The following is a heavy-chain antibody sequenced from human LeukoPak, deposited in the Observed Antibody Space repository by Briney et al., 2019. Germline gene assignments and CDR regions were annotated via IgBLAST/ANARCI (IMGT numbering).Heavy chain of an antibody. D-gene: IGHD3-10*01. CDR1: GFTFSSYA. CDR3: AKDRITMVRGEGYFDY. J-gene: IGHJ4*02. V-gene: IGHV3-23*01. Sequence: GGSLRLSCAASGFTFSSYAMSWVRQAPGKGLEWVSAISGSGGSTYYADSVKGRFTISRDNSKNTLYLQMNSLRAEDTAVYYCAKDRITMVRGEGYFDYWGQGTLVTVPS. CDR2: ISGSGGST.